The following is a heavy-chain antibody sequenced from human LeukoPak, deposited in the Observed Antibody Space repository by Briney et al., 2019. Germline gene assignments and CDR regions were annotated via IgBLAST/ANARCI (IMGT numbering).Heavy chain of an antibody. CDR3: ARQGLIAAAGTGYFDY. V-gene: IGHV4-34*01. D-gene: IGHD6-13*01. CDR1: GGSFSGYY. CDR2: IYYSGST. J-gene: IGHJ4*02. Sequence: SETLSLTCAVYGGSFSGYYWSWIRQPPGNGLEWIGSIYYSGSTYYNPSLKSRVTISVDTSKNQFSLKLSSVTAADTAVYYCARQGLIAAAGTGYFDYWGQGTLVTVSS.